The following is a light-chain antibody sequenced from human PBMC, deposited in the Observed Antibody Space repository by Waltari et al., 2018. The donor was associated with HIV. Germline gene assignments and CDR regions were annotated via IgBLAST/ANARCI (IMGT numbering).Light chain of an antibody. J-gene: IGLJ1*01. CDR2: EVS. CDR3: SSYACSNNFV. V-gene: IGLV2-8*01. CDR1: SSDVGGYNY. Sequence: QSALTQPPSASGSPGQSVTISCTGTSSDVGGYNYVSWYQQHPGKAPKLMIYEVSKRPAWVPDRFSGSKSGNTASLTVSGLQPEDEADYYCSSYACSNNFVFGTGTKVTVL.